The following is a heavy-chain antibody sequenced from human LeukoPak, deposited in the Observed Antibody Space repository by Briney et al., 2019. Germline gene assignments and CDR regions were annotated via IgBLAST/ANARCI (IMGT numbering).Heavy chain of an antibody. D-gene: IGHD3-22*01. Sequence: GGSLRLSCAASGFTFSSYSMQWVRQAPGKGLEWVANIKQDGSEKYYVDSVKGRFTISRDNAKNSPYLQMNSLRAEDTAVYYCARGLTWALYDSSGYYLYYFDYWGQGTLVTVSS. V-gene: IGHV3-7*01. J-gene: IGHJ4*02. CDR1: GFTFSSYS. CDR3: ARGLTWALYDSSGYYLYYFDY. CDR2: IKQDGSEK.